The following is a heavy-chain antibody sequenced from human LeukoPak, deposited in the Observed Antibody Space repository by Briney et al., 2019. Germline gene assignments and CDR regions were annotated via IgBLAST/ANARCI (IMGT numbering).Heavy chain of an antibody. CDR2: IYPGDSDT. CDR1: GYSFTTYW. CDR3: ARLDRADCGSTSCSRGSGAFDI. Sequence: GESLKISCKASGYSFTTYWFGWVRQMPGKGLEWMGNIYPGDSDTRYSPSFQGQVTTPVDKSISTAYLQWSSLKASDTAMYYCARLDRADCGSTSCSRGSGAFDIWGQGTMVTVSS. J-gene: IGHJ3*02. V-gene: IGHV5-51*01. D-gene: IGHD2-2*01.